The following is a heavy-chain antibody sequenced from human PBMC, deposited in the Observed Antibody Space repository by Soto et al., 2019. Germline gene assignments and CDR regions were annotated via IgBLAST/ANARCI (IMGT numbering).Heavy chain of an antibody. Sequence: LRLSFAASGFTVSNYWMNWVRQAPGKGLVWVSHIKSDGTTSYADSVEGRFTVSRDDAKNTFYLQMNSLRAEDTAVYYCAKDRGEEGLKFLEWFGGMDVWGHGTTVTVSS. CDR3: AKDRGEEGLKFLEWFGGMDV. V-gene: IGHV3-74*01. CDR2: IKSDGTT. CDR1: GFTVSNYW. J-gene: IGHJ6*02. D-gene: IGHD3-3*01.